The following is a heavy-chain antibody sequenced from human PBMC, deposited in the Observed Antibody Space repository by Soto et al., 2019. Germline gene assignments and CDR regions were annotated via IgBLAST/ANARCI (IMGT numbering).Heavy chain of an antibody. D-gene: IGHD1-26*01. V-gene: IGHV4-59*08. Sequence: SETLSLACTVSGGSISSWYWSWIRQPPGKGLEWIGYIYYSGSTNYNPSLKSRVTISVDTSKNQFSLKLSSVTAADTAVYYCARRYGSAIDYWGQGTLVTVS. CDR1: GGSISSWY. J-gene: IGHJ4*02. CDR2: IYYSGST. CDR3: ARRYGSAIDY.